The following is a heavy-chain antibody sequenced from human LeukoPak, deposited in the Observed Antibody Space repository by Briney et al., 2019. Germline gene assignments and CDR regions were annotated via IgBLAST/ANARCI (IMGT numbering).Heavy chain of an antibody. Sequence: ASVKVSCKASGYTFTGYYMHWVRQAPGQGLEWMGWINPNSGGTNYAQKFQGRVTMTRDTSISTAYMELSRPRSDDTAVYYCARVASIFGVVRDHFDYWGQGTLVTVSS. CDR3: ARVASIFGVVRDHFDY. J-gene: IGHJ4*02. D-gene: IGHD3-3*01. CDR1: GYTFTGYY. V-gene: IGHV1-2*02. CDR2: INPNSGGT.